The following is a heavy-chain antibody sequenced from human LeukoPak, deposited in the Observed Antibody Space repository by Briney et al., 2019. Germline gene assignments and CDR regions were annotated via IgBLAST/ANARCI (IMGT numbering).Heavy chain of an antibody. CDR2: IYHSGST. V-gene: IGHV4-38-2*02. CDR3: ARGKDYDILTGYYDAFDI. CDR1: GYSISSGYY. J-gene: IGHJ3*02. D-gene: IGHD3-9*01. Sequence: PSETLSLTCTVSGYSISSGYYWGWSRQPPGKGLEWIGSIYHSGSTYYNPSLESRVTISVDTSKNQFSLKLSSVTAADTAVYYCARGKDYDILTGYYDAFDIWGQGTMVTVSS.